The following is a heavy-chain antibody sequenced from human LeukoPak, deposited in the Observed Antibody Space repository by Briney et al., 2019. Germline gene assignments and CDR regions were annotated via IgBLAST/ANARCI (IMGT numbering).Heavy chain of an antibody. Sequence: ASVKASCKASGYTFTSYGISWVRQAPGQGLEWMGWISAYNGNTNYAQKLQGRVTMTTDTSTSTAYMELRSLRSDDTAVYYCAREGHYDSSGYYSHGMDVWGQGTTVTVSS. J-gene: IGHJ6*02. D-gene: IGHD3-22*01. V-gene: IGHV1-18*01. CDR2: ISAYNGNT. CDR1: GYTFTSYG. CDR3: AREGHYDSSGYYSHGMDV.